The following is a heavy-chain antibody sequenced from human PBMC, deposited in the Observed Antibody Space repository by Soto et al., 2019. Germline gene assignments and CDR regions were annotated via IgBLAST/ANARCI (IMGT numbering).Heavy chain of an antibody. CDR3: ARERKGFGYIEY. CDR2: IFHGGTT. CDR1: GSITGHY. J-gene: IGHJ4*01. Sequence: SETLSLTCSVSGSITGHYWSWIRQPPGRRLEWIGYIFHGGTTKYNPSLRSRVTLSLDTSKNQLSLSLTSVTAADTALYYCARERKGFGYIEYWGQGALVTVSS. D-gene: IGHD3-16*01. V-gene: IGHV4-59*11.